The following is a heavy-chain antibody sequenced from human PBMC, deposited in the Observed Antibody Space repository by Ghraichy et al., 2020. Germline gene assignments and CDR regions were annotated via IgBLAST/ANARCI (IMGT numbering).Heavy chain of an antibody. D-gene: IGHD6-19*01. Sequence: GGSLRLSCAASGFTFSSYAMSWVRQAPGKGLEWVSALTNSGGTYYADSVRGRFTISRDNSKNTLYLQMNSLSAEDTAFYYCAKDPPHGTSGWFDWGQGTLVTVSS. CDR3: AKDPPHGTSGWFD. J-gene: IGHJ4*02. CDR2: LTNSGGT. CDR1: GFTFSSYA. V-gene: IGHV3-23*01.